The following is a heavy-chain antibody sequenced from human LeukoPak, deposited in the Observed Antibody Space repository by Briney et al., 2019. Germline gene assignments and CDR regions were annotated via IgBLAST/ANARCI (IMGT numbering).Heavy chain of an antibody. CDR2: INPSGGST. CDR3: ARDIVGAGTINSYYYGIDV. J-gene: IGHJ6*02. D-gene: IGHD6-19*01. CDR1: GYTFTSYN. V-gene: IGHV1-46*01. Sequence: ASVKVSCKASGYTFTSYNMHWVRQAPGQGLEWMGIINPSGGSTSYAQKFQGRVTMTRDTSTSTVYMELSSLRSEDTAVYYCARDIVGAGTINSYYYGIDVWGQGITVTVSS.